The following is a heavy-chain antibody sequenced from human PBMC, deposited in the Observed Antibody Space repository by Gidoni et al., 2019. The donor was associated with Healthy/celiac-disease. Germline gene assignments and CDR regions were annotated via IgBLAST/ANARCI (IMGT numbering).Heavy chain of an antibody. D-gene: IGHD6-13*01. CDR1: GYPFSSYA. J-gene: IGHJ5*02. CDR3: AKGSSSWYLYNWFDP. V-gene: IGHV3-23*01. CDR2: IGGSGGST. Sequence: EVLLLESAGGMVLPGGSLTLSRAASGYPFSSYAMSWFRQAPGKGLAWVSAIGGSGGSTYYADCVKGRFTISRVNSKNTLYLQMNSLRAEDTAVYYCAKGSSSWYLYNWFDPWGQGTLVTVSS.